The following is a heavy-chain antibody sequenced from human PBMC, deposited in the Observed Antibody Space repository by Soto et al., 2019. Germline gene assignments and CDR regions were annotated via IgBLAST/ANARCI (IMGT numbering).Heavy chain of an antibody. CDR3: AKGPEYDILTGCDY. V-gene: IGHV3-23*01. CDR1: GFTFSLSA. CDR2: LSGGGSTT. J-gene: IGHJ4*02. D-gene: IGHD3-9*01. Sequence: EVQLLESGGGFVQPGESLRLSCAASGFTFSLSAMSWVRQAPGRGLDWVSSLSGGGSTTDYADSVKGRFTISRDNSKTTVHLQMNSLRAEDTAVSYCAKGPEYDILTGCDYWGQGALVTVSS.